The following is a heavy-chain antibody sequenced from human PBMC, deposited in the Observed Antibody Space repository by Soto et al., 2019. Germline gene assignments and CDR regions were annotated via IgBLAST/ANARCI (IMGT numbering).Heavy chain of an antibody. CDR2: IYYSGST. CDR3: ASYEATALDY. V-gene: IGHV4-59*08. Sequence: SETLSLTCTVSGGSISSYYWSWIRQPPGKGLEWIGYIYYSGSTNYNPSLKSRVTISVDTSKNQFSLKLSSVTAADTAVYYCASYEATALDYWGQGTLVTVSS. J-gene: IGHJ4*02. D-gene: IGHD5-12*01. CDR1: GGSISSYY.